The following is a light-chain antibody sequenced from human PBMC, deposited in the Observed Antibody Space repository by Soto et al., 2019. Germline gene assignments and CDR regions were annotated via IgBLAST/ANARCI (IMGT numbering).Light chain of an antibody. CDR2: GSS. CDR1: QSVSNNY. CDR3: QQYGSSPPYT. J-gene: IGKJ2*01. Sequence: EVVLTQSPGTLSLSPGERATLSCRASQSVSNNYLAGYQQKPGQAPRLLSFGSSDRATGIPDRFRGSGSGTDFTLTIISLEPEDFAMYYCQQYGSSPPYTFGLWTKLEIK. V-gene: IGKV3-20*01.